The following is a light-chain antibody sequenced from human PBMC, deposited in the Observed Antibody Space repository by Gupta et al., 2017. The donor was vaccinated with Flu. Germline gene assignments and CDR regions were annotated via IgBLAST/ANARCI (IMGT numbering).Light chain of an antibody. V-gene: IGLV3-1*01. J-gene: IGLJ2*01. Sequence: SYEMTQPPSVSVSPGQPASITCSGDKLGDKYACWYQQKPGQPPVLVISQDSKRPSGIPERFSGANTGNTATLTISGTQAMDEADYCCQAWDSSTDVVFGVGTKLTVL. CDR2: QDS. CDR1: KLGDKY. CDR3: QAWDSSTDVV.